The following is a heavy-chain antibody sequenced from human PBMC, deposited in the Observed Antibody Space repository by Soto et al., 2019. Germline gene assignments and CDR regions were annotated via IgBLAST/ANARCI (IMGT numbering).Heavy chain of an antibody. CDR2: ITGGSTI. J-gene: IGHJ4*02. CDR3: ARGPNTAVAGRFDY. Sequence: GGSLRLSCAASGFTFSSYSMNWVRQAPGKGLECVSYITGGSTIYYADSVKGRITVSRDNAENSLYLQMNSLRDEDTAVYYCARGPNTAVAGRFDYWGQGTLVTVSS. CDR1: GFTFSSYS. V-gene: IGHV3-48*02. D-gene: IGHD6-19*01.